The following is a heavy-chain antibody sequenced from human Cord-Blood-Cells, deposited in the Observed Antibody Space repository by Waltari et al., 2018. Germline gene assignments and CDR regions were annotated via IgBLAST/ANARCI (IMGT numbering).Heavy chain of an antibody. CDR3: ARDPRLGFDY. Sequence: QVQLVESGGGVVQPGRSLSLSCAASGFTFCSYAMHWVRQAPGKGLEWVAVISYDGSNKYYADSVKGRFTISRDNSKNTLYLQMNSLRAEDTAVYYCARDPRLGFDYWGQGTLVTVSS. V-gene: IGHV3-30-3*01. J-gene: IGHJ4*02. CDR2: ISYDGSNK. D-gene: IGHD7-27*01. CDR1: GFTFCSYA.